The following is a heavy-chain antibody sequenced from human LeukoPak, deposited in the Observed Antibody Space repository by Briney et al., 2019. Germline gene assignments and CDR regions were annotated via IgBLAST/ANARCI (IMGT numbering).Heavy chain of an antibody. CDR3: AKASTYGDYGTFDY. CDR2: IKEDGSEK. J-gene: IGHJ4*02. V-gene: IGHV3-7*05. CDR1: GFTFSNFW. D-gene: IGHD4-17*01. Sequence: PGGSLRLSCTASGFTFSNFWMTWVRQAPGKGLEWVASIKEDGSEKYAVDSVEGRFTVSRDNAKNSLYLQINSLRAEDTAVYYCAKASTYGDYGTFDYWGQGTLVTVSS.